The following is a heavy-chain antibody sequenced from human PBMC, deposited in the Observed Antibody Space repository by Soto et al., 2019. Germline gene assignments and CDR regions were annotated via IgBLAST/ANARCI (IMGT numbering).Heavy chain of an antibody. CDR1: GYSFTSHW. CDR2: IYPGDSNT. J-gene: IGHJ6*02. CDR3: ARQFRIVATGFGRDYYGMDV. V-gene: IGHV5-51*01. Sequence: ESLKISCKGSGYSFTSHWIGWVRQMPGKGLEWMGIIYPGDSNTRYSPCFQGQVTILADKSISTTYLQWSSLKASDTAMYYCARQFRIVATGFGRDYYGMDVWGQGSTVTLSS. D-gene: IGHD5-12*01.